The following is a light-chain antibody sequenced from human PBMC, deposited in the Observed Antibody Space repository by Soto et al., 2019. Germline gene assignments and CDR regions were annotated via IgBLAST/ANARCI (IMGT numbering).Light chain of an antibody. CDR2: EVS. CDR1: SSDVGGYNY. Sequence: QSALTQPASVSGSPGQSITISCTGTSSDVGGYNYVSWYQQHPGKAPKLMISEVSNRPSGVSNRFSGSKSGNTASLTISGLQVEDEADYYCSSYTSNSTPYVFGTGTKLTVL. CDR3: SSYTSNSTPYV. V-gene: IGLV2-14*01. J-gene: IGLJ1*01.